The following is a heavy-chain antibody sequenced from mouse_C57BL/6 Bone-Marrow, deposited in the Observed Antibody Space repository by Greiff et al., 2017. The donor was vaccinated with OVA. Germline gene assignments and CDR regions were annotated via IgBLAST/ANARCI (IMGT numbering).Heavy chain of an antibody. V-gene: IGHV1-64*01. D-gene: IGHD1-1*02. CDR2: IHPNSGSP. CDR3: AKGGYYWYFDV. CDR1: GYTFTSYW. J-gene: IGHJ1*03. Sequence: QVQLQQPGAELVKPGASVKLSCKASGYTFTSYWMHWVKQRPGQGLEWIGMIHPNSGSPNSNEKFKSKANLTVEKSSSTAYMQLCSLTSEDSAVYYCAKGGYYWYFDVWGTGTTVTVSS.